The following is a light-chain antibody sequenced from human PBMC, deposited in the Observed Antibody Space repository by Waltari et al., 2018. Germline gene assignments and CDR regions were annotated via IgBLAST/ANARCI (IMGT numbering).Light chain of an antibody. CDR2: EVS. CDR1: SSDVGSYDR. J-gene: IGLJ2*01. Sequence: QSALTQPPSVSGSPGQSVTISCTRSSSDVGSYDRVSWYQQPPGTAPKLMIYEVSNRPSGVPDRFSGSKSGNTASLTISRLQAEDEADYYCSSYTSSSTLVFGGGTKLTVL. V-gene: IGLV2-18*02. CDR3: SSYTSSSTLV.